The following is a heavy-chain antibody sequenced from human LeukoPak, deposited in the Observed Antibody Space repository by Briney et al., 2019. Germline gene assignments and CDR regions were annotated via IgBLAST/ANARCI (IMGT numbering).Heavy chain of an antibody. CDR2: ISAYNGNT. Sequence: ASVTVSCTASGYTFTSYGISWVRQAPGQGLEWMGWISAYNGNTNYAQKLQGRVTMTTDTSTSTAYMELRSLRSDDTAVYYCARRGSGSYYGVLDYWGQGTLVTVSS. CDR3: ARRGSGSYYGVLDY. V-gene: IGHV1-18*01. J-gene: IGHJ4*02. D-gene: IGHD3-10*01. CDR1: GYTFTSYG.